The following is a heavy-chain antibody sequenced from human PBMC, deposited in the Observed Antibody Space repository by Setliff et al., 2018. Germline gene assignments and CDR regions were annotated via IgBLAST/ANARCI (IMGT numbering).Heavy chain of an antibody. V-gene: IGHV1-18*01. J-gene: IGHJ3*01. CDR2: ISSYNDVT. CDR3: ARRWETGDQDAFDL. D-gene: IGHD7-27*01. CDR1: AHIFKSYG. Sequence: TSVKVSCKASAHIFKSYGISWVRQAPGQGLEWVGWISSYNDVTSYAQRFQGRVTLTTDTSTSAAYMELRTLRSDDTAVYYCARRWETGDQDAFDLWGQGTMVTVSS.